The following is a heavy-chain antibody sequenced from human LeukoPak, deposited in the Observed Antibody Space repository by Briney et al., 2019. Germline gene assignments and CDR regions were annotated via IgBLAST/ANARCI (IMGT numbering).Heavy chain of an antibody. D-gene: IGHD3-22*01. Sequence: ASVKVSCKASGYTFISYGISWVRQAPGQGLEWMGWISAYNGNTNYAQKLQGRVTMTTDTSTSTAYMELRSLRSDDTAVYYCARWDRSGYYYAVFDYWGQGTLVTVSS. CDR3: ARWDRSGYYYAVFDY. J-gene: IGHJ4*02. CDR1: GYTFISYG. CDR2: ISAYNGNT. V-gene: IGHV1-18*01.